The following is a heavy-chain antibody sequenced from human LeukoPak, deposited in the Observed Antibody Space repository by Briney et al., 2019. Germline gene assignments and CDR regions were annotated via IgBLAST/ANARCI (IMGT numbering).Heavy chain of an antibody. V-gene: IGHV3-23*01. CDR3: ANRGRGAWEYSGSDIDY. J-gene: IGHJ4*02. Sequence: AGGSLRLSCAASGFTFSSYAMSWVRQAPGKELEWVSAISGSGGSTYYADSVKGRFTISRDNSKNTLYLQMNSLRAEDTAVYYCANRGRGAWEYSGSDIDYWGQGTLVTVPS. D-gene: IGHD5-12*01. CDR2: ISGSGGST. CDR1: GFTFSSYA.